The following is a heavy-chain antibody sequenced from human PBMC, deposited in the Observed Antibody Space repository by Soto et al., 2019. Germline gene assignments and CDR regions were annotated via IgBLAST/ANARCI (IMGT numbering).Heavy chain of an antibody. CDR3: ANRPRGYAYVFDY. J-gene: IGHJ4*02. Sequence: QITLKESGPPLVKPTQTLTLTCTFSGFSLSTRGVAVGWFRQPPGKALEWLALIYWDEDKWYSPSLKSRLTITDYTSKTHVVLTMTNMDPVDTASYYWANRPRGYAYVFDYWGQGTLVTVSS. CDR1: GFSLSTRGVA. V-gene: IGHV2-5*02. CDR2: IYWDEDK. D-gene: IGHD5-12*01.